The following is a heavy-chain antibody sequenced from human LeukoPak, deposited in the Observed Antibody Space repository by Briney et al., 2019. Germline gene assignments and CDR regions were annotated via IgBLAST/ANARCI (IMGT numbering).Heavy chain of an antibody. CDR3: ARDSDSSGYYYDY. D-gene: IGHD3-22*01. CDR1: GGSISSSSYY. J-gene: IGHJ4*02. Sequence: PSETLSLTCTVSGGSISSSSYYWGWIRQPPGKGLEWIGSIYYSGSTYYNPSLKSRVTISVDTSKNQFSLKLSSVTAADTAVYYCARDSDSSGYYYDYWGQGTLVTVFS. CDR2: IYYSGST. V-gene: IGHV4-39*07.